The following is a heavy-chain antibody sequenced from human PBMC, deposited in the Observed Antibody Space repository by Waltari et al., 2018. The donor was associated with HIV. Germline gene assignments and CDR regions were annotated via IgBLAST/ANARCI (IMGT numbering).Heavy chain of an antibody. J-gene: IGHJ5*02. Sequence: QLQLPESGPGLVKSSETLSLTCTVSGGSMTSSSYYWGWIRQPPGKGLEWIGSMSYSGSTYNNASLRSRLTISVDTSKNQFSLKLTSVTAADTAMYYCARSFSGYSNYFDPWGQGTLVTVSS. CDR2: MSYSGST. CDR3: ARSFSGYSNYFDP. V-gene: IGHV4-39*01. CDR1: GGSMTSSSYY. D-gene: IGHD4-4*01.